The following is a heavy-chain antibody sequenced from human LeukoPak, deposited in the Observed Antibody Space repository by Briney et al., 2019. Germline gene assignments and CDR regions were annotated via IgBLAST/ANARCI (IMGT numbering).Heavy chain of an antibody. CDR2: IYHSGST. Sequence: SETLSLTCTVSGYSINSDYYWGWIRQPPGKGLEWIGSIYHSGSTYYNPSLKSRVTISVDTSKNQFSLKLSSVTAADTAVYYCARVPSGSYSDYYYYYMDVWGKGTTVTVSS. J-gene: IGHJ6*03. CDR1: GYSINSDYY. CDR3: ARVPSGSYSDYYYYYMDV. V-gene: IGHV4-38-2*02. D-gene: IGHD1-26*01.